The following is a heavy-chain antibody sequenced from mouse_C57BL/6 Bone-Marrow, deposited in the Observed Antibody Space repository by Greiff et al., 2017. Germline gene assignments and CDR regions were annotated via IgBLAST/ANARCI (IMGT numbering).Heavy chain of an antibody. CDR1: GYTFTSYW. D-gene: IGHD1-1*01. V-gene: IGHV1-64*01. CDR3: ARGPYYYGPCDY. J-gene: IGHJ2*01. CDR2: IHPNSGST. Sequence: VKLQQPGAELVKPGASVKLSCKASGYTFTSYWMHWVKQRPGQGLEWIGMIHPNSGSTNYNEKFKSKATLTVDKSSSTAYMQLSGLTSEDSAVYYCARGPYYYGPCDYWGQGTTLTVSS.